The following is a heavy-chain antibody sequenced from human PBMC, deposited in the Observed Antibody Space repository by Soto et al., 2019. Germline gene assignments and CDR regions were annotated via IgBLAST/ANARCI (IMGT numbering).Heavy chain of an antibody. CDR3: ARTTAVPNTLRSRYFFDY. D-gene: IGHD4-17*01. Sequence: SETLSLTCSVSGGSISGSYWSWIRQSPGKGLEWLGYVYYTGSTNYSPSLRSRVSISVDTYKNEFSLRLSSVTNADTALYYCARTTAVPNTLRSRYFFDYWGQGTLVTVSS. CDR1: GGSISGSY. V-gene: IGHV4-59*01. CDR2: VYYTGST. J-gene: IGHJ4*02.